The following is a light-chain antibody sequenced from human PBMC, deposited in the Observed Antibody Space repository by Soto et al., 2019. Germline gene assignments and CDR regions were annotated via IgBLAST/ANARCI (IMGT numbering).Light chain of an antibody. Sequence: QSVLTQPRSVSGSPGHSVTISCTGTSSDVGGYSYVSWYQQHPGKAPKLMISDVSKRPSGVPDRFSGSKFGKTASLTISGLQAEDEADYYCCSYAGAFTYVFGSGTKVTVL. J-gene: IGLJ1*01. CDR2: DVS. V-gene: IGLV2-11*01. CDR1: SSDVGGYSY. CDR3: CSYAGAFTYV.